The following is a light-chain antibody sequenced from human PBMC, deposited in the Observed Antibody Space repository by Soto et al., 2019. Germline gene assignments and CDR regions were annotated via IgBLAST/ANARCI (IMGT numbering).Light chain of an antibody. J-gene: IGLJ3*02. CDR1: SSDVGYHNY. Sequence: QSVLTQPASVSGSPGQSITISCTGSSSDVGYHNYVSWYQQHPGKAPKLMIYEVSDRPSGVSNRFSGSKSGNTASLTISGLQAEDEADYYCQSQDGSLSVSVFGGGTKLTVL. CDR2: EVS. V-gene: IGLV2-14*01. CDR3: QSQDGSLSVSV.